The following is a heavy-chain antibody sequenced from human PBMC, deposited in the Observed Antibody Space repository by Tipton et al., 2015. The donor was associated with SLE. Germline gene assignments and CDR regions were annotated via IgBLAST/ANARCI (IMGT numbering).Heavy chain of an antibody. CDR2: IYTSGST. Sequence: TLSLTCTVSGGSISSGSYYWSWIRQPAGKGLEWIGRIYTSGSTNYNPSLKSRVTISVDTSKNQFSLKLSSVTAADTAVYYCARHPVPGGDQGAFDIWGQGIMVTVSS. CDR1: GGSISSGSYY. D-gene: IGHD2-21*02. CDR3: ARHPVPGGDQGAFDI. V-gene: IGHV4-61*02. J-gene: IGHJ3*02.